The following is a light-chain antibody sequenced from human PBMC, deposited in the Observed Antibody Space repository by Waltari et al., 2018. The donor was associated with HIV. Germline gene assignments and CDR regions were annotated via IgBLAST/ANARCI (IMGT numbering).Light chain of an antibody. CDR2: DVI. CDR3: SSHAGSKVV. Sequence: QSALTQPPSASGTPGQRVSIFCSGGSSNIGSNYVYWYQQLPGGAPKLMIYDVIKRPSGVPDRFSGSKSGNTASLTVSGLQPEEEADYYCSSHAGSKVVFGGGTRLTVL. CDR1: SSNIGSNY. J-gene: IGLJ2*01. V-gene: IGLV1-47*01.